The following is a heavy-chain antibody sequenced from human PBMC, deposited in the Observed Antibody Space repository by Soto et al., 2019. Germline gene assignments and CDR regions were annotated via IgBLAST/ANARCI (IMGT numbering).Heavy chain of an antibody. CDR1: GYTFMTYG. CDR3: ARDGIYAGLGRYRYGYPPPRYYGMDV. D-gene: IGHD5-18*01. V-gene: IGHV1-18*01. Sequence: QVQLVQSGAEVKKPGASVKVSCKASGYTFMTYGISWVRQAPGQGLEWMGWISSYNDNTNYAQKLQGRVTMTTDTSTSTAYMELGSLRSDDTAVYYSARDGIYAGLGRYRYGYPPPRYYGMDVWGQGTTVTVSS. CDR2: ISSYNDNT. J-gene: IGHJ6*02.